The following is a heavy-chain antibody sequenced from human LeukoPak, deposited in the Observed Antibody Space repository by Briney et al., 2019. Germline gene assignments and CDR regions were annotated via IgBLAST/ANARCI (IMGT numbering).Heavy chain of an antibody. CDR2: MNPNSGNT. CDR1: GYTFTSYD. CDR3: ARGAVAVAGNWFDP. V-gene: IGHV1-8*01. Sequence: GASVTVSCTASGYTFTSYDINWVRQAAGQGLEWMGWMNPNSGNTGYAQKFQGRVTMTRNTSITTAYMELSSLRSDDTAVYYCARGAVAVAGNWFDPWGQGTLVTVSS. J-gene: IGHJ5*02. D-gene: IGHD6-19*01.